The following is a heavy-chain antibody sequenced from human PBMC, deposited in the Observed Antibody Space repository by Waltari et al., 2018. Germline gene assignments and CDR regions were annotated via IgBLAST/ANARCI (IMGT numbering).Heavy chain of an antibody. D-gene: IGHD4-17*01. V-gene: IGHV1-2*02. J-gene: IGHJ4*02. CDR3: ARYYGDYRAFDY. CDR1: GYTFTGYY. CDR2: INPDRGGT. Sequence: QVQLVQSGAEVKKPGASVKVSCKASGYTFTGYYMHWVRQAPGQGLEWMGWINPDRGGTNYAQKVQGRVTMTRDTSISTAYMELSRLRSDDTAVYYCARYYGDYRAFDYWGQGTLVTVSS.